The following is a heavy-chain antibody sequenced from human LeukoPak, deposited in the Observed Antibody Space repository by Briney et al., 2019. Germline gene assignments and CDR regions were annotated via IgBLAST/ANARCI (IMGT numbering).Heavy chain of an antibody. J-gene: IGHJ5*02. CDR2: IYYSGST. CDR1: GVSISSSSYY. Sequence: PSETLSLTCSVSGVSISSSSYYWGWIRQPPGKGLEWIGNIYYSGSTYYNPSLKSRVTISVDTSKNQFSLNLSSVTAADTAVYYCARRPGGNTYGYWFDPWGQGTLVTVSS. CDR3: ARRPGGNTYGYWFDP. V-gene: IGHV4-39*01. D-gene: IGHD5-18*01.